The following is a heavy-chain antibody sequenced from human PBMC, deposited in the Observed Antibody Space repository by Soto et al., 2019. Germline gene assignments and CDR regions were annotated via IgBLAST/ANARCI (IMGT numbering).Heavy chain of an antibody. CDR1: GFTFNSYW. Sequence: PGGSLRLSCAASGFTFNSYWMHWVRQAPGKGLVWVSRIISDGSSTNYADSVKGRFTISRDNAKNTLYLQMNSLRAEDTAVYYCARDSTFDYWGQGTLVTVSS. J-gene: IGHJ4*02. V-gene: IGHV3-74*01. CDR2: IISDGSST. CDR3: ARDSTFDY.